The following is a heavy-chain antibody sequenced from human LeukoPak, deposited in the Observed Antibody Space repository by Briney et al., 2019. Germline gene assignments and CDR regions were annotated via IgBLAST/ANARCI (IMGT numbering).Heavy chain of an antibody. D-gene: IGHD3-10*01. Sequence: SQTLSLTCAISGDSVSSNSATWIRQSPSRGLEWLGRTYYRSKWYNDYAVSVKSRISINPDTSKNQFSLQLNSVTAADTAVYYCAKSNGYGLVDIWGQGTMVTVSS. CDR3: AKSNGYGLVDI. J-gene: IGHJ3*02. CDR2: TYYRSKWYN. CDR1: GDSVSSNSAT. V-gene: IGHV6-1*01.